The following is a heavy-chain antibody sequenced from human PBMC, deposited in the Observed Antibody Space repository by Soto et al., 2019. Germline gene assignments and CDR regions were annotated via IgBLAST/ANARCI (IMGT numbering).Heavy chain of an antibody. Sequence: GASVKVSCKASGYTFTSYAMHWVRQAPGQRLEWMGWINAGNGNTKYSQKFQGRVTITRDTSASTAYMELSSLRSEDTAVYYCARGHSYYGSGSYFFDYWGQGTLVTVSS. CDR1: GYTFTSYA. CDR3: ARGHSYYGSGSYFFDY. CDR2: INAGNGNT. D-gene: IGHD3-10*01. V-gene: IGHV1-3*01. J-gene: IGHJ4*02.